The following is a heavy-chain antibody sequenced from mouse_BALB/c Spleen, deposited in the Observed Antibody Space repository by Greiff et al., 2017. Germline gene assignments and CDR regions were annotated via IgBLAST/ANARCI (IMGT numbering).Heavy chain of an antibody. V-gene: IGHV4-1*02. CDR3: ARPYYYGNYWYFDV. J-gene: IGHJ1*01. Sequence: TASGVDFSRYWMSWVRQAPGKGLEWIGEINPDSSTINYTPSLKDKFIISRDNAKNTLYLQMSKVRSEDTALYYCARPYYYGNYWYFDVWGAGTTVTVSS. D-gene: IGHD2-1*01. CDR2: INPDSSTI. CDR1: GVDFSRYW.